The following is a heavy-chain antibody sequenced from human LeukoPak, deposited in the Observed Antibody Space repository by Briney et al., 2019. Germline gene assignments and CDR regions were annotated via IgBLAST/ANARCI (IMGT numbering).Heavy chain of an antibody. Sequence: SETLSLTCTVSGGSISSSSYYWGWIRQPPWNGLEWIGVIYHSGSTNYNSSLKSRVTISEDKSKHKLCLKLSSVTAPASAVVYCARKLVAGMARFDPWGQGTLVTVSS. J-gene: IGHJ5*02. CDR2: IYHSGST. CDR1: GGSISSSSYY. V-gene: IGHV4-39*07. CDR3: ARKLVAGMARFDP. D-gene: IGHD6-19*01.